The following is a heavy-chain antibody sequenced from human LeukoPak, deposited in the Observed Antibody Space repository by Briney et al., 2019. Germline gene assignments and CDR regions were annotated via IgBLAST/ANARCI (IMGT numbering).Heavy chain of an antibody. CDR3: AKVSGTYYDFWSGYPGDYYYDYMDV. D-gene: IGHD3-3*01. V-gene: IGHV3-23*01. CDR1: GFTLSSYG. Sequence: PGGSLRLSCAASGFTLSSYGMSWVRQAPGQGLEWVTGISGSGDSTYYTDSVKGRFTISRDNSKNTLYLQMNSLRAEDTAVYYCAKVSGTYYDFWSGYPGDYYYDYMDVWGKGTTVTVSS. CDR2: ISGSGDST. J-gene: IGHJ6*03.